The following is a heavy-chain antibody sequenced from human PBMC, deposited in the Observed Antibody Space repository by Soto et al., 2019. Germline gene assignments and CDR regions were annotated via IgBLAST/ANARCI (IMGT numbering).Heavy chain of an antibody. V-gene: IGHV5-51*01. CDR2: IYPGDSDT. D-gene: IGHD1-1*01. Sequence: GESLKISCKGSGYSFTSYWIGWVRQMPGKGLEWMGIIYPGDSDTRYSPSFQGQVTISADKSISTAYLQWSSLKASDTAMYYCARPNEKKYDAFDIWGQGTMVTVSS. CDR1: GYSFTSYW. CDR3: ARPNEKKYDAFDI. J-gene: IGHJ3*02.